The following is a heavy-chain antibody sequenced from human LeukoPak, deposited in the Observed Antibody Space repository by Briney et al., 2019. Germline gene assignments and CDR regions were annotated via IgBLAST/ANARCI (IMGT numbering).Heavy chain of an antibody. CDR2: IYPGDSET. CDR1: GYSFASYW. Sequence: GESLKISCEASGYSFASYWIGWVRHMPEKGPEWMGIIYPGDSETRYNPSFQGLVTISADKSISTAYLQWNSLKASDTAIYFCARHGPDFWSGYVDYWGQGTLVTVSS. V-gene: IGHV5-51*01. CDR3: ARHGPDFWSGYVDY. J-gene: IGHJ4*02. D-gene: IGHD3-3*01.